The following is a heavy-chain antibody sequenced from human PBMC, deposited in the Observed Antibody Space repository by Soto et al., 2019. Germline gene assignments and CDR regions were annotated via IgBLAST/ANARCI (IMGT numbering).Heavy chain of an antibody. Sequence: EVQLVESGGAQVEPGRSLRLSCAASGFRLSAYTMNWVRQAPGKGLEWVSSVSFRGDIYYADSLEGRFTISRDDAKNSLYLQMNSLRAEDTAVYYCARGCSSASCYYYWGQGTLVTVSS. D-gene: IGHD2-2*01. V-gene: IGHV3-21*02. CDR1: GFRLSAYT. J-gene: IGHJ4*02. CDR2: VSFRGDI. CDR3: ARGCSSASCYYY.